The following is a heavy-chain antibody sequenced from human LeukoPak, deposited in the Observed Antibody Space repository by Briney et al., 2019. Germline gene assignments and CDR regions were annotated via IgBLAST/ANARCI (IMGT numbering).Heavy chain of an antibody. D-gene: IGHD3-3*01. CDR1: GFTFSSYA. J-gene: IGHJ4*02. CDR3: ARGFLDFDS. CDR2: ISGSGGST. V-gene: IGHV3-23*01. Sequence: GGSLRLSCAASGFTFSSYAMSWVRQAPGKGLEWVSAISGSGGSTYYADSVKGRFTISRDNSKNTVYLQMNSLRAEDTALYYCARGFLDFDSWGQGTLVIVSS.